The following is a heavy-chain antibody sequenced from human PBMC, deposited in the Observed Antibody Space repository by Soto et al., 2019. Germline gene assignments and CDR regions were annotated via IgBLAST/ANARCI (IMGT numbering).Heavy chain of an antibody. CDR2: IYWDDDK. J-gene: IGHJ4*02. D-gene: IGHD5-12*01. CDR1: GFSLSTSGVG. Sequence: PTLVNPTQTLTLTCTVSGFSLSTSGVGVGWTRQPPGKALEWLVLIYWDDDKRYSPSLKSRLTITKDTSKNQVVLTMANMDPVDTATYYCAHRFRFSGYDWYYFDIWAQGTPVTVSA. V-gene: IGHV2-5*02. CDR3: AHRFRFSGYDWYYFDI.